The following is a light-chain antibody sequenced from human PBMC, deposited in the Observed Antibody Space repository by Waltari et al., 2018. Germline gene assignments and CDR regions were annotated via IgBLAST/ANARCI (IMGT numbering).Light chain of an antibody. Sequence: QSALTQPASVSGSPGQSITISCPGTSSDVGGYNYVSWYQQHPAKAPKLMIYEFSNRPSGVSIRVSGSKSGNSASLTISGLHAEDEADYSCSSYTSSSTLGVFGGGTKLTVL. CDR2: EFS. CDR3: SSYTSSSTLGV. V-gene: IGLV2-14*01. J-gene: IGLJ2*01. CDR1: SSDVGGYNY.